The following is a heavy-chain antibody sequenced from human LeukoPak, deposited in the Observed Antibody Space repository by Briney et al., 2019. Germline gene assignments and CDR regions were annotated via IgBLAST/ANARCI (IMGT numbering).Heavy chain of an antibody. D-gene: IGHD2-21*02. J-gene: IGHJ5*02. CDR2: ISYSGTT. CDR1: GGSISGYF. CDR3: ASDKVVTATGWFDP. Sequence: SEALSLTCTVSGGSISGYFWNRIRQSPGKGLEWIGYISYSGTTIYNPSLKSRVTISVDTSKNQFSLSLTSVTAADTAVYYRASDKVVTATGWFDPWGQGILVTVSS. V-gene: IGHV4-59*01.